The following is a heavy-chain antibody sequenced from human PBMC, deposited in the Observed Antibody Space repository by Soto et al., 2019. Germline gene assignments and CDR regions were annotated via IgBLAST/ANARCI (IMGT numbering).Heavy chain of an antibody. Sequence: GGSLRLSCAATGFSFSSYGMHWVRQAPGKGLDWVAVIWYDGSNKYYAESVKGRFTKSRDNSKNTLYVQMNSLTVEDTAVYYCARAQYTGSYFDACDVWGQGTMVTVSS. V-gene: IGHV3-33*03. CDR3: ARAQYTGSYFDACDV. CDR2: IWYDGSNK. D-gene: IGHD1-26*01. J-gene: IGHJ3*01. CDR1: GFSFSSYG.